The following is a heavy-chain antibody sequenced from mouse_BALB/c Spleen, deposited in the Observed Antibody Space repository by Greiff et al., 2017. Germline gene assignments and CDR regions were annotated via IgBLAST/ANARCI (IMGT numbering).Heavy chain of an antibody. CDR1: GFTFSSFG. Sequence: EVNVVESGGGLVQPGGSRKLSCAASGFTFSSFGMHWVRQAPEKGLEWVAYISSGSSTIYYADTVKGRFTISRDNPKNTLFLQMTSLRSEDTAMYYCARFPYGNYPDYWGQGTTLTVSS. J-gene: IGHJ2*01. CDR3: ARFPYGNYPDY. CDR2: ISSGSSTI. D-gene: IGHD2-1*01. V-gene: IGHV5-17*02.